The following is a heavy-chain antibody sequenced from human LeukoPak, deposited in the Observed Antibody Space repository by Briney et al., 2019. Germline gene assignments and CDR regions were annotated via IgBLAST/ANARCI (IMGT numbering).Heavy chain of an antibody. CDR1: GFTFSSYA. CDR3: AKALTIYYGSGSSDY. V-gene: IGHV3-23*01. D-gene: IGHD3-10*01. J-gene: IGHJ4*02. Sequence: GGSLILSCAASGFTFSSYAMSWVRQAPGKGLEWVSAISGSGGSTYYADSVKGRSTISRDNSKNTLYLQMNSLRAEDTAVYYCAKALTIYYGSGSSDYWGQGTLVTVSS. CDR2: ISGSGGST.